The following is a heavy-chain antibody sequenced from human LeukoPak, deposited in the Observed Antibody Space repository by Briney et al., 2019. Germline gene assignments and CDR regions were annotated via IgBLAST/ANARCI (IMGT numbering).Heavy chain of an antibody. V-gene: IGHV6-1*01. CDR3: ARQSYRRFDP. CDR2: TYYTSKWKN. Sequence: SQTLSLTCAISGDSVSSNSVAWSWFRQSPSRGLEWLGRTYYTSKWKNDYAESVQSRIAVNPDTSKNQFSLHLNSVTPEDTAVYYCARQSYRRFDPWGQGTLVTVSS. CDR1: GDSVSSNSVA. J-gene: IGHJ5*02.